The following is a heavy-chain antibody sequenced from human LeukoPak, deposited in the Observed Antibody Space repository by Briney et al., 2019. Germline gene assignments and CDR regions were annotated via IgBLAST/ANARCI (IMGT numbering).Heavy chain of an antibody. D-gene: IGHD2-15*01. J-gene: IGHJ4*02. V-gene: IGHV5-51*01. CDR2: IYPGDSDT. CDR3: ARLSSRDCSGGSCYLDY. CDR1: GYSFTSYW. Sequence: GESLKISCKGSGYSFTSYWIAWVRQMPGKGLEWMGIIYPGDSDTRYSPSFQGQVTISADKSISTAYLQWSSLKASDTAMYYCARLSSRDCSGGSCYLDYWGQGTLVTVSS.